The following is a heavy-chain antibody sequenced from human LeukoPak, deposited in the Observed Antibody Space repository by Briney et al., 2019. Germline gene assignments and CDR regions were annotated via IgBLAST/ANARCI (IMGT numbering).Heavy chain of an antibody. V-gene: IGHV5-51*01. CDR3: ARLTDYDFWSGRSTHAFDI. J-gene: IGHJ3*02. CDR1: GYSFTSYW. CDR2: IYPGDSDT. Sequence: GESLQISCKGSGYSFTSYWIGWVRQMPGKGLEWMGIIYPGDSDTRYSPSFQGQVTISADKSISTAYLQWSSLKASDTAMYYCARLTDYDFWSGRSTHAFDIWGQGTMVTVSS. D-gene: IGHD3-3*01.